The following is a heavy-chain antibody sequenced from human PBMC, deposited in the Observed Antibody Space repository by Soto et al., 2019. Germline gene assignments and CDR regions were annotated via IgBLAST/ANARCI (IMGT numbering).Heavy chain of an antibody. CDR1: GDSVSSNSAT. Sequence: SQTLSLTCVISGDSVSSNSATWNWIRQSPSRGLEWLGRAYFRSKWYNDYAVSVKSRITINPDTSKNQFSLLLNSVTPEDTAVYYCARDLDQNPSPLFDDWGQGALVTVSS. V-gene: IGHV6-1*01. D-gene: IGHD1-1*01. CDR2: AYFRSKWYN. J-gene: IGHJ4*02. CDR3: ARDLDQNPSPLFDD.